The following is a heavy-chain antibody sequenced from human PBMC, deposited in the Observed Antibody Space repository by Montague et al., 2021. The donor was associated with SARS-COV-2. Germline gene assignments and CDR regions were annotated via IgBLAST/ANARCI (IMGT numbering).Heavy chain of an antibody. V-gene: IGHV4-31*03. CDR3: ARDVGWYSSSWFDY. D-gene: IGHD6-13*01. Sequence: TLSLTCTVSGGSISSGGYYWSWSRQHPGKGLEWVGYIYYSGXTXYXXXXKXRVTISVDTSKNQFSRKLSSVTAADTAVYYCARDVGWYSSSWFDYWGQGTLVTVSS. CDR2: IYYSGXT. CDR1: GGSISSGGYY. J-gene: IGHJ4*02.